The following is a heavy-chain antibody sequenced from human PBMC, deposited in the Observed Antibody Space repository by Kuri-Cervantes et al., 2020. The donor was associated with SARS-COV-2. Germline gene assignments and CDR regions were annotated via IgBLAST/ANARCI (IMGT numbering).Heavy chain of an antibody. Sequence: SLKISCAASGFTFDDYAMHWVRQAPGKGLEWVSGISWNSGSIGYADSVKGRFTISRDNSKNTLYLQMNSLRAEDTAVYYCAKGLGLYYFDYWGQGTLVTVSS. D-gene: IGHD7-27*01. CDR2: ISWNSGSI. J-gene: IGHJ4*02. CDR1: GFTFDDYA. CDR3: AKGLGLYYFDY. V-gene: IGHV3-9*01.